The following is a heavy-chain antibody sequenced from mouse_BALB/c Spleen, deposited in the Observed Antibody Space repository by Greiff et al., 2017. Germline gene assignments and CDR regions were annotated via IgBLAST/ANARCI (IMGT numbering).Heavy chain of an antibody. CDR1: GFNITDTY. CDR3: ARAYYGNYWD. CDR2: IDPANGNT. V-gene: IGHV14-3*02. D-gene: IGHD2-10*01. Sequence: EVQLQQSGAELVKPGASVKLSCTASGFNITDTYMHWVKQRPEQGLEWIGRIDPANGNTKYDPKFQGKATITADTSSNTAYLQLSSLTSEDTAVYYCARAYYGNYWDWGQGTTLTVSS. J-gene: IGHJ2*01.